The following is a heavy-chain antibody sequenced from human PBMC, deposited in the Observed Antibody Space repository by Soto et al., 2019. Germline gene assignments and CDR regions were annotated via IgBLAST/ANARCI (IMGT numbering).Heavy chain of an antibody. V-gene: IGHV1-58*01. J-gene: IGHJ6*02. D-gene: IGHD3-3*01. Sequence: QMQLVQSGPEVKKPGTSVKLSCKASGLTFSSSAVQWVRQSRGQRLAWIGWIVAGSGDTKYAQRFHERVTFSRDMSTDTAYMELSSLRSDDTGVYYCAARSDFRFYYSDMDVWGQGTTVTVSS. CDR2: IVAGSGDT. CDR3: AARSDFRFYYSDMDV. CDR1: GLTFSSSA.